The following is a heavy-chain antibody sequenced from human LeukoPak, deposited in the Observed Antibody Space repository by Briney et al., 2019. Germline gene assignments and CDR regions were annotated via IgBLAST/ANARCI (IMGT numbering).Heavy chain of an antibody. CDR3: APSGSNYDLAY. CDR2: ISYDGSNK. D-gene: IGHD3-3*01. Sequence: GGSLRLSCAAPGFTFSSYGMHWVRQAPGKGLEWVAVISYDGSNKYYADSVKGRFTISRDNSKNTLYLQMNSLRAEDTAVYYCAPSGSNYDLAYWGQGTLVTVSS. V-gene: IGHV3-30*03. J-gene: IGHJ4*02. CDR1: GFTFSSYG.